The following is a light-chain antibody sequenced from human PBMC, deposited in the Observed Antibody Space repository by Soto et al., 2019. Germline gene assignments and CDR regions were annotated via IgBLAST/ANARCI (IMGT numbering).Light chain of an antibody. CDR1: QSVSSSY. Sequence: EVVLTQSPGTLSLSPGERATLSCTASQSVSSSYLAWYQQKPGQAPRLLIYGASSRATGISDGFSGSRSGTEFTITISRLEPEDFAVYYCQQYGSSPPYTFGQGPKLEIK. CDR2: GAS. CDR3: QQYGSSPPYT. V-gene: IGKV3-20*01. J-gene: IGKJ2*01.